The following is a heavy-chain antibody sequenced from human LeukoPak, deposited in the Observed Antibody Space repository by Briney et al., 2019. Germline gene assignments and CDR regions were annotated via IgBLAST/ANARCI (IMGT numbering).Heavy chain of an antibody. CDR2: IYSGGST. CDR3: ARDRGGVYYDSSGPFDY. CDR1: GFTFSSNY. J-gene: IGHJ4*02. V-gene: IGHV3-66*01. D-gene: IGHD3-22*01. Sequence: GGSLRLSCAASGFTFSSNYMSWVRQAPGKGLEWVSVIYSGGSTYYADSVKGRFTISRDNSKNTLYLQMNSLRAEDTAVYYCARDRGGVYYDSSGPFDYWGQGTLVTVSS.